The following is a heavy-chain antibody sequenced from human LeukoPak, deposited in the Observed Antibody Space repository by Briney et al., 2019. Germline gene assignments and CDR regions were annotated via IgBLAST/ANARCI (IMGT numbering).Heavy chain of an antibody. CDR1: GGSFSGYY. Sequence: PSETLSLTCAVYGGSFSGYYWGWIRQPPGKGLEWIGEINHSGSTNYNPSLKSRVTISVDTSKNQFSLKLSSVTAADTAVYYCAREGVAGTGLDYWGQGTLVTVSS. CDR2: INHSGST. CDR3: AREGVAGTGLDY. V-gene: IGHV4-34*01. D-gene: IGHD6-13*01. J-gene: IGHJ4*02.